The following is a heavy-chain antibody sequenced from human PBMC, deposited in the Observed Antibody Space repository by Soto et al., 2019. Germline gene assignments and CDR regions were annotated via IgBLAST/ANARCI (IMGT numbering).Heavy chain of an antibody. D-gene: IGHD1-26*01. CDR1: GFNFGDYA. V-gene: IGHV3-49*03. J-gene: IGHJ1*01. CDR3: TRTVGARQH. Sequence: GRSQRLPYTASGFNFGDYAMSWFRQAPGKGLEWVGFIRSKAYGGTTEYAASVKGRFTISRDDSKSIAYLQMNSLKTEDTAVYYCTRTVGARQHWGQGTLVTVS. CDR2: IRSKAYGGTT.